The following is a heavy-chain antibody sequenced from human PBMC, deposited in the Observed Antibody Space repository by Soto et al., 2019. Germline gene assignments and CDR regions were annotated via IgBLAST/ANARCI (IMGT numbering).Heavy chain of an antibody. CDR1: GFPFSSYG. D-gene: IGHD4-17*01. CDR2: ISYDGSNK. J-gene: IGHJ6*02. V-gene: IGHV3-30*18. Sequence: QVQLVESGGGVVQPGRSLRLSCAASGFPFSSYGMHWVRQAPGKGLEWVAVISYDGSNKNYADSVKGRFTISRDNSKNTLYQQMNSLRAEDTAVYYCAKILQLGDYAYYDYGMDVWGQGTTVTVSS. CDR3: AKILQLGDYAYYDYGMDV.